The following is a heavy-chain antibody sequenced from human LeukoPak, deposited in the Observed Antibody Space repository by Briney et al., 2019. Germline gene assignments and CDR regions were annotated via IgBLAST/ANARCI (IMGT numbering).Heavy chain of an antibody. CDR2: ISRSGTI. V-gene: IGHV3-48*03. J-gene: IGHJ4*02. CDR1: GFTVSDYE. CDR3: ARRFDS. Sequence: GGSLRLSCSVSGFTVSDYEMNWVRQAPGKGPEWVSYISRSGTIYYVDSVKGRFTVSRDNAKNSVFLQMNSLRVEDSALYYCARRFDSWGQGTLVTVSS.